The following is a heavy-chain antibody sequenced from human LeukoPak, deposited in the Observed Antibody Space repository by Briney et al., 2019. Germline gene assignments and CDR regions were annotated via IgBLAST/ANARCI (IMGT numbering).Heavy chain of an antibody. J-gene: IGHJ4*02. CDR2: IYHSGST. D-gene: IGHD6-19*01. CDR3: ARVERQWLVLGGY. Sequence: SETLSLTCTVSGGSISSGGYYWSWIRQPPGKGLEWIGYIYHSGSTYYNPSLKSRVTISVDRSKNQFSLKLSSVTAADTAVYYCARVERQWLVLGGYWGQGTLVTVSS. CDR1: GGSISSGGYY. V-gene: IGHV4-30-2*01.